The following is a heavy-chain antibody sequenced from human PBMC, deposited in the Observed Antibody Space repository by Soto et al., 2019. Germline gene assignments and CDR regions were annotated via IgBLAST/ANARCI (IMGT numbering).Heavy chain of an antibody. CDR2: ISAYNGNT. J-gene: IGHJ4*02. CDR1: GYTFINYG. V-gene: IGHV1-18*01. CDR3: ARVGTSGWYYYFDY. Sequence: ASVKVSCKASGYTFINYGISWVRQAPGQGLEWMGWISAYNGNTNYAQKLQGRVTMTTDTSTSTAYMELRSLRSDDTAVYYCARVGTSGWYYYFDYWGQGTTVTVSS. D-gene: IGHD6-19*01.